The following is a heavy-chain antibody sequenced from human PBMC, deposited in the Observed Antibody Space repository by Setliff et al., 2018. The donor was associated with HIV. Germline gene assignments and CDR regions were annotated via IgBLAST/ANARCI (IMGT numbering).Heavy chain of an antibody. Sequence: ASVKVSCKASGYTFTTYGITWVRQAPGQGLEWMGWISTYNGNTNYAQKFQGRVTMTTVTSTSTAYMELRSLRSDDTAVYYCARSSGGPFDYWGQGTLVTVSS. J-gene: IGHJ4*02. CDR1: GYTFTTYG. CDR3: ARSSGGPFDY. V-gene: IGHV1-18*01. D-gene: IGHD6-19*01. CDR2: ISTYNGNT.